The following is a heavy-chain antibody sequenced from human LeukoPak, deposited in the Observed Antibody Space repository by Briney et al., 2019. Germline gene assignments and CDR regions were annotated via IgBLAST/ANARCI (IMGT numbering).Heavy chain of an antibody. Sequence: PGESLRLSCAASGFTFSSYSMNWVRQAPGKGLEWVSSISSSSSYIYYADSVKGRFTISRDNAKNSLYLQMNSLRAEDTAVYYCATNKYPGIAAAAKEDYWGQGTLVTVSS. J-gene: IGHJ4*02. D-gene: IGHD6-13*01. CDR2: ISSSSSYI. CDR1: GFTFSSYS. CDR3: ATNKYPGIAAAAKEDY. V-gene: IGHV3-21*01.